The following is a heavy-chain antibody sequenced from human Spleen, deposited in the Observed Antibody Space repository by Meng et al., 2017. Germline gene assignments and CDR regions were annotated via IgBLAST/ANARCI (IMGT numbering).Heavy chain of an antibody. CDR1: GYSISSGYY. V-gene: IGHV4-38-2*02. CDR2: VYHSGST. D-gene: IGHD1-26*01. J-gene: IGHJ5*02. Sequence: SETLSLTCAVSGYSISSGYYWGWIRQPPGKGLEWIGSVYHSGSTYYNPSLESRVTISVDTSKNQISLRLNFVTAADTAVYYCARDYSGSYYNWFNLWGRGTLVTVSS. CDR3: ARDYSGSYYNWFNL.